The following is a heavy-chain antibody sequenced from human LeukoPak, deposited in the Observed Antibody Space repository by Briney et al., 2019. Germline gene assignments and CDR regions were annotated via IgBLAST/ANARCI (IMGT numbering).Heavy chain of an antibody. V-gene: IGHV3-7*03. CDR2: IRQDGDTK. Sequence: GGSLRLSCAASGFPFNAYWMTWVRQAPGKGLEWVANIRQDGDTKYYVDSVKGRFTISRDNAMNSLYLQVNSLRAEDTAIYYCARSLPYGTTWYGRSDFWGQGTLVTVSS. CDR1: GFPFNAYW. J-gene: IGHJ4*02. CDR3: ARSLPYGTTWYGRSDF. D-gene: IGHD6-13*01.